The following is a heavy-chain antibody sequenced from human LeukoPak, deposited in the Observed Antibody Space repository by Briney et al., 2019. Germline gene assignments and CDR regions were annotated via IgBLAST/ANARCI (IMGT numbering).Heavy chain of an antibody. Sequence: SETLSLTCTVSGGSISSGSYYWSWIRQPAGKGLEWIGRIYTSGSTNYNPSLKSRVTISVDTSKNQFSLKLSSVTAADTAVYYCAREHSSSRRGMDVWGKGTTVTVSS. J-gene: IGHJ6*03. CDR1: GGSISSGSYY. CDR3: AREHSSSRRGMDV. V-gene: IGHV4-61*02. D-gene: IGHD6-13*01. CDR2: IYTSGST.